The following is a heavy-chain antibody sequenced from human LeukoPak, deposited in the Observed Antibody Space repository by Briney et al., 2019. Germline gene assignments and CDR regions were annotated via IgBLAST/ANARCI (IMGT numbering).Heavy chain of an antibody. J-gene: IGHJ6*02. V-gene: IGHV3-21*01. CDR1: GFTFSSYS. D-gene: IGHD5-18*01. Sequence: GGSLRLSCAASGFTFSSYSMNWVRQAPGKGLEWVSSISTSSYIYYADSVKGRFTISRDNAKNSLYLQMNSLRAEDTAVYYCARDTAMLLGTYYYGMDVWGQGTTVTVSS. CDR3: ARDTAMLLGTYYYGMDV. CDR2: ISTSSYI.